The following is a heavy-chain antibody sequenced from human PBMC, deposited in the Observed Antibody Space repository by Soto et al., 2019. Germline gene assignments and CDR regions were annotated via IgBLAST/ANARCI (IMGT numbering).Heavy chain of an antibody. J-gene: IGHJ6*02. V-gene: IGHV4-4*02. CDR3: ARDSSERYDSSGYYLDNYGMDV. D-gene: IGHD3-22*01. CDR2: IYHSGST. Sequence: SETLSLTCAVSGCSISSSNWWSWVRQPPGKGLEWIGEIYHSGSTNYNPSLKSRVTISVDKSKNQFSLKLSSVTAADTAVYYCARDSSERYDSSGYYLDNYGMDVWGQGTTVTVSS. CDR1: GCSISSSNW.